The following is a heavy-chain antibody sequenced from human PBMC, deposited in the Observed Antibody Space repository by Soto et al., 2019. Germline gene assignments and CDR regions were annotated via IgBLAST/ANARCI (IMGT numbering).Heavy chain of an antibody. D-gene: IGHD2-2*01. CDR1: GGSISSGDYY. V-gene: IGHV4-31*03. CDR3: ARFDAAFSSSFFDY. Sequence: PSETLSLTCTVSGGSISSGDYYWSWIRQHPGKGLEWIGYISYSGSTYYNPSLKSRVTLSVDTSKKQFSLKLSSVTAADTAEYFCARFDAAFSSSFFDYWGQGTLVTVSS. CDR2: ISYSGST. J-gene: IGHJ4*02.